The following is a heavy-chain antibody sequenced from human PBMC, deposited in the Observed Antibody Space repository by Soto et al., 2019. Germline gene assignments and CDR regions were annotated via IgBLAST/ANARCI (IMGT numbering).Heavy chain of an antibody. V-gene: IGHV3-30-3*01. Sequence: QVPLVESGGGVVQPGRSLRLSCAASGFTFSSYAMHWVRQAPGKGLEWVAVISYDGSNKYYADSVKGRFTISRDNSKNTWYLQMNSLRAEDTAVYYCARDPLWGTAMVLWYFDLWGRGTLVTVSS. J-gene: IGHJ2*01. CDR2: ISYDGSNK. CDR3: ARDPLWGTAMVLWYFDL. CDR1: GFTFSSYA. D-gene: IGHD5-18*01.